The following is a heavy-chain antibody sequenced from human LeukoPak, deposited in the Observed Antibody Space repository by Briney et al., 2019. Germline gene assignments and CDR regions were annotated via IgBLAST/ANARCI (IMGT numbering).Heavy chain of an antibody. J-gene: IGHJ4*02. Sequence: PSETLSLTCAVYGGSFSGYYWSWIRQPPGKGLEWIGEINHSGSTNYNPSLKSRVTISVDTSKNQFSLKLSSVTAADTAVYYCGRAYYYDSSGYYYFDYWGQGALVTVSS. CDR1: GGSFSGYY. CDR3: GRAYYYDSSGYYYFDY. D-gene: IGHD3-22*01. CDR2: INHSGST. V-gene: IGHV4-34*01.